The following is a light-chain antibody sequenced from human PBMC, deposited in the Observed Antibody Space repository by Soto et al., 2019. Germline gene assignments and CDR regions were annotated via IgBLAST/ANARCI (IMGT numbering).Light chain of an antibody. CDR2: EVS. CDR3: SSYTSSRGYR. CDR1: SSDVGGYNY. V-gene: IGLV2-14*01. Sequence: QSVLTQPASVSGSPGQSINISCTGTSSDVGGYNYVSWYQQQSGKAPKLMIHEVSNRPSGVSNRFSGSKSGNTASLTISGLQAEDEADYYFSSYTSSRGYRVGIGTKV. J-gene: IGLJ1*01.